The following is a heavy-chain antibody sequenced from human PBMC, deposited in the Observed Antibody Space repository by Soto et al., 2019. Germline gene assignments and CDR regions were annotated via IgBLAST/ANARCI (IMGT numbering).Heavy chain of an antibody. CDR1: GFTFSSYA. D-gene: IGHD2-2*02. CDR2: ISSNGGRT. CDR3: VKERDQLLYEY. J-gene: IGHJ4*02. V-gene: IGHV3-64D*06. Sequence: PGGSLRLSCSASGFTFSSYAMHWVRQAPGKGLEYVSAISSNGGRTYYADSVKGRFTISRDNSKNTLYLQMSSLRAEDTAVYYCVKERDQLLYEYWGQGTLVTVSS.